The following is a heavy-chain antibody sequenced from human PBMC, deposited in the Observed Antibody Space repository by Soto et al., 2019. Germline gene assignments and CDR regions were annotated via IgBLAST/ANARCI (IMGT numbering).Heavy chain of an antibody. V-gene: IGHV3-23*01. J-gene: IGHJ5*02. CDR2: ISGSGGST. Sequence: EVQLLESGGGLVQPGGSLRLSCAASGFTFSSYAMSWVRQAPGKGLEWVSAISGSGGSTYYADSVKGRFTISRDNSKNTLYLQMNSLRADDTAVYYCAKDFGIVVVGAANQGWFDPWGQGTLVTVSS. CDR3: AKDFGIVVVGAANQGWFDP. CDR1: GFTFSSYA. D-gene: IGHD2-15*01.